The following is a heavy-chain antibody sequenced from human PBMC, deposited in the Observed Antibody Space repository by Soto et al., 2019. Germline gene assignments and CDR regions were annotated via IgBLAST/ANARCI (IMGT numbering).Heavy chain of an antibody. V-gene: IGHV4-59*01. Sequence: SETLSLTCTVSGGSISSYYWSWVRQPPGKGLEWIGYIYYSGSTNYNPSLKSRVTISVDTSRNQFSLRLSSVTAADTAVYYCASSTAAIRFAFDYWGQGTLVTVSS. J-gene: IGHJ4*02. D-gene: IGHD2-2*02. CDR1: GGSISSYY. CDR2: IYYSGST. CDR3: ASSTAAIRFAFDY.